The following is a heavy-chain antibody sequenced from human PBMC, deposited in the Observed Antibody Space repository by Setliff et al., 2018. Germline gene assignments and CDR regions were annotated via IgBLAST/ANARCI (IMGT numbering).Heavy chain of an antibody. J-gene: IGHJ5*01. V-gene: IGHV4-39*01. D-gene: IGHD2-15*01. CDR3: ARARYCSGGRCYWTWLDS. CDR2: IHYSENT. Sequence: TSETLSLTCTVSGGSITSGRYYWGWIRQPPGQGLEWIASIHYSENTYYNPSLKTRVTISVDTSKNQFSLKLSSVTAADTAVYYCARARYCSGGRCYWTWLDSWAQGTLVTVSS. CDR1: GGSITSGRYY.